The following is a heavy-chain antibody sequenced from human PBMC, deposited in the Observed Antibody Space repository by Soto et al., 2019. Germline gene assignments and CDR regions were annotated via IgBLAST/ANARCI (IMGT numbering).Heavy chain of an antibody. D-gene: IGHD3-3*01. V-gene: IGHV4-59*01. CDR2: IYYSGST. CDR3: ARGSGLRFLEFDY. Sequence: SETLSLTCTVSGGSISSYYWSWIRQPPGKGLEWIGYIYYSGSTNYNPSLKSRVTISVDTSKNQFPLKLSSVTAADTAVYYCARGSGLRFLEFDYWGQGTLVTVSS. CDR1: GGSISSYY. J-gene: IGHJ4*02.